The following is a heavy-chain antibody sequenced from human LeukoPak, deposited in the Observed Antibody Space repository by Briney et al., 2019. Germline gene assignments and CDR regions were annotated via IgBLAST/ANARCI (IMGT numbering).Heavy chain of an antibody. CDR3: AKEVDCPSDCLFFHS. V-gene: IGHV3-43*01. CDR1: GFTFDRFT. J-gene: IGHJ4*02. Sequence: PGGSLRPSCADSGFTFDRFTIHWVPHTPGKGLEWVSLINRRGHTFYADSVKGRFTISRDNSRNSVFLQMNSLRPEDTALYHCAKEVDCPSDCLFFHSWGQGTLVTVSS. CDR2: INRRGHT. D-gene: IGHD2-21*02.